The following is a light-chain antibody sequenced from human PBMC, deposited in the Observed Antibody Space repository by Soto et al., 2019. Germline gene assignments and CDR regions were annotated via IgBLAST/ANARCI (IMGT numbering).Light chain of an antibody. V-gene: IGKV3-11*01. CDR2: DAS. CDR1: QSVSSF. Sequence: EIVLTQSPATLSLSPGERATLSCRASQSVSSFFAWYQQKPGQAPRLLIYDASNRAAGIPARFSGSGSRTDFTLTISSLDDEDFAVYYCQQRSNWPLTFGGGTKVEIK. CDR3: QQRSNWPLT. J-gene: IGKJ4*01.